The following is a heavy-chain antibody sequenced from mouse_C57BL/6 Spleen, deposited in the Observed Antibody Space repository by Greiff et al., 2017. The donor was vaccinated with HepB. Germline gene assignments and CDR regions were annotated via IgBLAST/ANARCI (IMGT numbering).Heavy chain of an antibody. CDR2: IDPETGGT. CDR1: GYTFTDYE. J-gene: IGHJ3*01. V-gene: IGHV1-15*01. D-gene: IGHD3-2*02. CDR3: TETAQATWAWFAY. Sequence: VQLQQSGAELVRPGASVTLSCKASGYTFTDYEMHWVKQTPVHGLEWIGAIDPETGGTAYNQKFKGKAILTADKSSSTAYMELRSLTSEDSAVYYCTETAQATWAWFAYCGEETLVTVSA.